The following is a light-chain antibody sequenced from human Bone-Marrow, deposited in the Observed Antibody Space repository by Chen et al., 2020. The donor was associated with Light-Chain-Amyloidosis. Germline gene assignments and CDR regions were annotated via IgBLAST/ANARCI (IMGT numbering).Light chain of an antibody. CDR2: DDS. CDR1: NIGSTS. J-gene: IGLJ3*02. CDR3: QVWNRSSDRPV. V-gene: IGLV3-21*02. Sequence: SYVLTQPSSGSVAPGQTATIACGGNNIGSTSVHWYPQTPGQAPLLVVYDDSDRPSGSPERLSGSNAWKTATLSISRCEAGDEADYCCQVWNRSSDRPVFGGGTKLTVL.